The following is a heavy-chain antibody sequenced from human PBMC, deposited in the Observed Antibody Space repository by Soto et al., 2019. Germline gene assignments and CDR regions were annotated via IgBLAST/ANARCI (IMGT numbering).Heavy chain of an antibody. D-gene: IGHD6-25*01. Sequence: EVQLVESGGGLVQPGRSLRLSCAASGFTFGDYAMHWVRQTPGKGLEWVSCISWNSDSIAYADSVKGRFTISRDNAKNSLYLQMNSLRAEDTALYYCTKDIGSGYFTYYFDSWGQGTLVTVSS. CDR1: GFTFGDYA. J-gene: IGHJ4*02. CDR2: ISWNSDSI. CDR3: TKDIGSGYFTYYFDS. V-gene: IGHV3-9*01.